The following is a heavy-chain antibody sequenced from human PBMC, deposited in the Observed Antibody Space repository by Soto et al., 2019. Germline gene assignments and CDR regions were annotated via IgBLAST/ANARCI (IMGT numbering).Heavy chain of an antibody. V-gene: IGHV3-23*01. CDR1: GFTFSSYA. Sequence: EVQLLEAGGGLVQPGGSQGLSCAASGFTFSSYAMTWVRQAPGKGLEWVSTLSGSGGSTYYAASVKGRFTISRDNSKDTLYLEMNSLRGEDTAVYFCAKQQGPGTPYYYAMDVWGQGTAVTVSS. D-gene: IGHD1-1*01. CDR2: LSGSGGST. J-gene: IGHJ6*02. CDR3: AKQQGPGTPYYYAMDV.